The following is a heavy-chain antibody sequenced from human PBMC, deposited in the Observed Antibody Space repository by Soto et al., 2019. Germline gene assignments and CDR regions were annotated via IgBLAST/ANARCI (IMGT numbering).Heavy chain of an antibody. CDR2: IIPIFGTA. Sequence: SVKVSCKASGGTFSSYAISWVRQAPGQGLEWMGGIIPIFGTANYAQKFQGRVTITADKSTSTAYMELSSLRSEDTAVYYCASRSCSRFLEYRTPGYPGMDVWGPGTRVTVSS. D-gene: IGHD3-3*01. CDR3: ASRSCSRFLEYRTPGYPGMDV. J-gene: IGHJ6*02. CDR1: GGTFSSYA. V-gene: IGHV1-69*06.